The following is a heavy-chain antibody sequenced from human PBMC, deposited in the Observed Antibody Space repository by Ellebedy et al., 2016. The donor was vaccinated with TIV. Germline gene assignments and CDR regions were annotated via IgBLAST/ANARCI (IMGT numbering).Heavy chain of an antibody. Sequence: GESLKISCAASGFTFGSFAMHWVRQAPGKGLEWLSVISGGGDNKYHADSVKGRFTIIRDNSKNTLYLQMDRLRAEDTAVYYCAKGTSSGFNYDRVGCEYWGQGTLVTVSS. V-gene: IGHV3-23*01. CDR1: GFTFGSFA. CDR3: AKGTSSGFNYDRVGCEY. J-gene: IGHJ4*02. D-gene: IGHD3-22*01. CDR2: ISGGGDNK.